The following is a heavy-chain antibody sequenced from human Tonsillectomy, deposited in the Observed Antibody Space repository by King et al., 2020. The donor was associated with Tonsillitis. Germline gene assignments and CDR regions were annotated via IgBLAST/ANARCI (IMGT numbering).Heavy chain of an antibody. CDR3: VRQQPGRHEYAFDI. D-gene: IGHD1-1*01. CDR2: IYFSGTT. J-gene: IGHJ3*02. CDR1: GGSVSSTSYF. Sequence: QLQESGPGLVKPSETLSLTCSVIGGSVSSTSYFWGWIRQPPEKNLEWIGSIYFSGTTYYNPSLKSRVTVSVDTSKNQFSLKVNSVTAADTAVYYCVRQQPGRHEYAFDIWGQGTLVTVSS. V-gene: IGHV4-39*01.